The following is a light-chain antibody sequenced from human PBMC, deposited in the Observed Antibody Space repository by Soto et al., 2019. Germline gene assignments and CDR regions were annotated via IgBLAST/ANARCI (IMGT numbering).Light chain of an antibody. Sequence: QSVLTQPAPVSGSPGQSIAISCTGTSSNVGGYEYVSWYQQHPDKAPKIMIYDVSNRPSGVSNRFSGSKSGNTASLTISGLQAEDEADYYCSSYTSSSTYVFGTGTKVTVL. CDR2: DVS. CDR3: SSYTSSSTYV. V-gene: IGLV2-14*01. CDR1: SSNVGGYEY. J-gene: IGLJ1*01.